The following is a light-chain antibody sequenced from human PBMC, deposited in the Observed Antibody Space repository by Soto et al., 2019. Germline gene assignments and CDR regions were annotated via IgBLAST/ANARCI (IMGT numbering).Light chain of an antibody. CDR2: YDD. CDR1: SSNIGNNA. J-gene: IGLJ1*01. V-gene: IGLV1-36*01. Sequence: QSALTQPPSVSEAPRQRVTISCSGSSSNIGNNAVNWYQQLPGKAPKLLIYYDDLLPSGVSDRFSGSKSGTSASLAISGLQSEDEADYYCAAWDDSLNGQVFGTGTKVTXL. CDR3: AAWDDSLNGQV.